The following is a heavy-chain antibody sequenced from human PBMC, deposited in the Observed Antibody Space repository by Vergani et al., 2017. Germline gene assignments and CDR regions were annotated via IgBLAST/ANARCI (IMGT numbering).Heavy chain of an antibody. V-gene: IGHV3-9*01. CDR2: ISWNSGSI. CDR3: AKVTGSGSYYNGGDYFDY. D-gene: IGHD3-10*01. CDR1: GFTFDDYA. J-gene: IGHJ4*02. Sequence: EVQLVESGGGLVQPGRSLRLSCAASGFTFDDYAMHWVRQAPGKGLEWVSGISWNSGSIGDADSVKGRFTISRANAKNSLYLQMNSLRAEDTALYYCAKVTGSGSYYNGGDYFDYWGQGTLVTVSS.